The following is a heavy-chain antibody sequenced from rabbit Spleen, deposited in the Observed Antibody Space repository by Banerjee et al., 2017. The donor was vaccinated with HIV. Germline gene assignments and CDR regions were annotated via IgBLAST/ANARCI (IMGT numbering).Heavy chain of an antibody. V-gene: IGHV1S45*01. CDR3: ARDTSSSFSSYGMDL. J-gene: IGHJ6*01. CDR1: GFSFSSGYY. CDR2: IGTGSGST. Sequence: QEHLVESGGGLVQPGGSLTLTCKASGFSFSSGYYASWVRQAPGKGLEWLGCIGTGSGSTWYASWVNGRFTISKTSSTTVTLQMTSLTAADTATYFCARDTSSSFSSYGMDLWGPGTLVTVS. D-gene: IGHD1-1*01.